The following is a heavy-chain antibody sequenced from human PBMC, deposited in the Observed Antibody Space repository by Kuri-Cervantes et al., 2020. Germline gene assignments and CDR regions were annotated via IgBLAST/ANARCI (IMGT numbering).Heavy chain of an antibody. D-gene: IGHD2-2*01. CDR3: ATGDPLGYCSSTSCYRRGYYYYYYMDV. Sequence: SETLSLTCTVSGGSVSSIGYYWNWIRQPPGRGLEWIGSIYYSGSTYYNPSLKSRVTISVDTSKNQFSLKLSSVTAADTAVYYCATGDPLGYCSSTSCYRRGYYYYYYMDVWGKGTTVTVSS. J-gene: IGHJ6*03. V-gene: IGHV4-39*01. CDR2: IYYSGST. CDR1: GGSVSSIGYY.